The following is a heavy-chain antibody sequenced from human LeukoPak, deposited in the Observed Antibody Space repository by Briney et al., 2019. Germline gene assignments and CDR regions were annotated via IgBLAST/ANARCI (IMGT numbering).Heavy chain of an antibody. CDR1: GFTFSSDA. CDR3: AKATDIVVRYYYYYMDV. D-gene: IGHD2-2*01. CDR2: ISGSGGST. V-gene: IGHV3-23*01. Sequence: GGSLRLSCAASGFTFSSDAMRWVRQAPGKGLEWVSAISGSGGSTYYADSVKGRFTISRDNSKNTLYLQMNSLRAEDTAVYYCAKATDIVVRYYYYYMDVWGQGTLVTVSS. J-gene: IGHJ6*03.